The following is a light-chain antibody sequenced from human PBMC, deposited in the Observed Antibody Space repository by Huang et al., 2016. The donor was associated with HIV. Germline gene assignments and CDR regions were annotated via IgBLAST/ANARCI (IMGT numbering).Light chain of an antibody. J-gene: IGKJ1*01. Sequence: DIQMTQSPSSLSAPVGDRVPITCRPSQTISTFLSWYQQRPGKAPKLLIYATSNFQSWVPARFSGSGSGTDFTLTITSLQPEDFATYYCQQSYSAPWTFGQGTKVEIK. CDR3: QQSYSAPWT. CDR2: ATS. CDR1: QTISTF. V-gene: IGKV1-39*01.